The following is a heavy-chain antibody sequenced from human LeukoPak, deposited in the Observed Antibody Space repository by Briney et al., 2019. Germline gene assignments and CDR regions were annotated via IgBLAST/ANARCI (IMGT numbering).Heavy chain of an antibody. D-gene: IGHD3/OR15-3a*01. CDR1: GFTLNGYG. J-gene: IGHJ6*02. Sequence: PGGSLRLSCAASGFTLNGYGMHWVRQAPGKGLEWVAVIYSGGSTYFADSVKGRFTISRDNSKNTLYLQMNSLRAEDTAVYYCARDQRTGYFPHYNYYGMDVWGQGTTVTVSS. CDR3: ARDQRTGYFPHYNYYGMDV. CDR2: IYSGGST. V-gene: IGHV3-53*01.